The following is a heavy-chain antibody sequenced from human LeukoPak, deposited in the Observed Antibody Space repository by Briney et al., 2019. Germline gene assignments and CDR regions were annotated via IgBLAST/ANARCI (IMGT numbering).Heavy chain of an antibody. J-gene: IGHJ3*02. CDR1: GGSFSGYY. V-gene: IGHV4-34*01. D-gene: IGHD2-21*01. CDR3: ARHIKDGNDAFDI. CDR2: INHSGST. Sequence: KPSETLSLTCAVYGGSFSGYYWSWIRQPPGKGLEWIGEINHSGSTNYNPSLKSRVTISVDTSKNQFSLKLSSVTAADTAVYYCARHIKDGNDAFDIWGQGTMVTVSS.